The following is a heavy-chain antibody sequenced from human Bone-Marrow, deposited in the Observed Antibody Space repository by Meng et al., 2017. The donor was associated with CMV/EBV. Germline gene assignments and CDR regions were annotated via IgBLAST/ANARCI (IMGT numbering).Heavy chain of an antibody. J-gene: IGHJ4*02. CDR3: ARDSGTCSSTSCPHNY. D-gene: IGHD2-2*01. Sequence: GESLKISCEASGFTFSSYSMNWVRQAPGKGLEWVSSISSSSSYIYYADSVKGRFTISRDNAKNSLYLQMNSLRAEDTAVYYCARDSGTCSSTSCPHNYWGQGTRVTVYS. V-gene: IGHV3-21*01. CDR1: GFTFSSYS. CDR2: ISSSSSYI.